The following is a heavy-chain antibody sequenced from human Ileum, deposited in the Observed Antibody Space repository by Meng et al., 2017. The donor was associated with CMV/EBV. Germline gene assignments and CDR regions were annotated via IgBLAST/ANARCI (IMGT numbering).Heavy chain of an antibody. CDR1: GGSISSGTYY. Sequence: QVRLQESGPGLVTPSGTRSPPCTVTGGSISSGTYYWAWIRQSPGKGLEWIGSIYYSGSTYDNPSLKSRVTMSVDTFKNQFSLKLTSVTAADAAVYYCAGDWGPYSSRGYFDPWGQGTLVTVSS. D-gene: IGHD6-13*01. V-gene: IGHV4-39*07. J-gene: IGHJ5*02. CDR3: AGDWGPYSSRGYFDP. CDR2: IYYSGST.